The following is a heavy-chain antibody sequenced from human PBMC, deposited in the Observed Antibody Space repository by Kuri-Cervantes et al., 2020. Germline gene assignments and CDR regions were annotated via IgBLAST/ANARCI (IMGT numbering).Heavy chain of an antibody. CDR3: ARGGVYQLLWFDI. J-gene: IGHJ6*02. Sequence: SVKVSCKASGGTFSSYAISWVRQAPGQGLEWMGGIIPIFGTANYAQKFQGRVTITADESTSIAYMELSSLRSEDTAVYYCARGGVYQLLWFDIWGQGTTVTVSS. V-gene: IGHV1-69*13. CDR2: IIPIFGTA. CDR1: GGTFSSYA. D-gene: IGHD2-2*01.